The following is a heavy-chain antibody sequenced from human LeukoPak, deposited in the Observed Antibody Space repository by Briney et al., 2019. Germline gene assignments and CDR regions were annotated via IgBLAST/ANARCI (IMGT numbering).Heavy chain of an antibody. CDR2: IHYSGST. J-gene: IGHJ4*02. CDR3: ARQGFFDH. V-gene: IGHV4-59*08. CDR1: GGSIGTYY. Sequence: SETLSLTCTVSGGSIGTYYWGWIRQPPGKGLGWIGYIHYSGSTNDNPSLKSRVTISVDTSKNQFSLRLTSATAADTAVYYCARQGFFDHWGQGTLVTVSS.